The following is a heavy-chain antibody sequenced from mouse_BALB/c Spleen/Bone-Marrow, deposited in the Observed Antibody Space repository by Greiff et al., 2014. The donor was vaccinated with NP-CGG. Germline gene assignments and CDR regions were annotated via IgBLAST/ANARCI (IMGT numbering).Heavy chain of an antibody. Sequence: QLVESGPELVKPGASVKMSCKASGYTFTSYVMHWVKQKPGQGLEWIGYINPYNDGTKYNEKFKGKATLTSDKSSSTAYMELSSLTSEDSAVYYCAGDYDVNFDYWGQGTTLTVSS. D-gene: IGHD2-4*01. CDR2: INPYNDGT. V-gene: IGHV1-14*01. CDR3: AGDYDVNFDY. J-gene: IGHJ2*01. CDR1: GYTFTSYV.